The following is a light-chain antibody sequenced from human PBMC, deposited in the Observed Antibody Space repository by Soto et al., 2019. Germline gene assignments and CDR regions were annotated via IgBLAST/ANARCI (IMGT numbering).Light chain of an antibody. Sequence: QSVLTQPPSVSAAPGQSVTISCSGSGTNVGSYIVAWYQQLPGRDPKLLIYDDNRRPSGILDRFSASYSGASATLGITGLQTGDEADYYCGARDSSRNVVVLGGGTQLTVL. J-gene: IGLJ3*02. CDR3: GARDSSRNVVV. CDR2: DDN. V-gene: IGLV1-51*01. CDR1: GTNVGSYI.